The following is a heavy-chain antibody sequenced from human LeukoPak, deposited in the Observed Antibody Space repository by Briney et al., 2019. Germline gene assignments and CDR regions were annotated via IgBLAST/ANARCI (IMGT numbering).Heavy chain of an antibody. J-gene: IGHJ6*02. D-gene: IGHD7-27*01. Sequence: KPSETLSLTCTVSGGSITSYYWNWIRQSPGKGLEWIGYVYYSGTTHYNPSLKSRLTILMDASTSQFSLKLSSVTAADTAMYYCSRQRRVGTGYGMDVWGQGTTVTVSS. CDR1: GGSITSYY. V-gene: IGHV4-59*08. CDR2: VYYSGTT. CDR3: SRQRRVGTGYGMDV.